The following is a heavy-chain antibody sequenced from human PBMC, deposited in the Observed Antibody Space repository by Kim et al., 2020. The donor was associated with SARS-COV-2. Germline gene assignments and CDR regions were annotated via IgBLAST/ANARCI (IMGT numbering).Heavy chain of an antibody. J-gene: IGHJ4*02. V-gene: IGHV1-24*01. CDR3: ATLDIVATIYFDY. Sequence: YAQKFQGRVTMTEDTSTDTAYMELSSLRSEDTAVYYCATLDIVATIYFDYWGQGTLVTVSS. D-gene: IGHD5-12*01.